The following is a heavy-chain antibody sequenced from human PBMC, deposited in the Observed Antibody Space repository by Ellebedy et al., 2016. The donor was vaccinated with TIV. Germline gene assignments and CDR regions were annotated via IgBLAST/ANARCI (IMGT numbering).Heavy chain of an antibody. Sequence: GESLKISCAASGFTFSDYFMSWVRQTPGKGLEWLSYITNTGSTTYYADSVKGRFTVARDNAKNSLYLQMNSRRAEDTAVYYCGRAREPGYFAYYYYGMDVWGQGTTVTVSS. J-gene: IGHJ6*02. V-gene: IGHV3-11*01. CDR2: ITNTGSTT. CDR3: GRAREPGYFAYYYYGMDV. CDR1: GFTFSDYF. D-gene: IGHD3-9*01.